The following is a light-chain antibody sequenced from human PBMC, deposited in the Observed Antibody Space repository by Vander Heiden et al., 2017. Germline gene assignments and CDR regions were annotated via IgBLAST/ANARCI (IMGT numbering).Light chain of an antibody. Sequence: EIVLTQSPATLSLSPGERATLSCRASQSVSSYVAWYQQKPGQAPRLLIYDASNRATGIPARFSGSGPGTDFTLTISSLEPEDFAVYYCQQRSNCLFGGGTKVEIK. V-gene: IGKV3D-11*02. CDR2: DAS. CDR1: QSVSSY. CDR3: QQRSNCL. J-gene: IGKJ4*01.